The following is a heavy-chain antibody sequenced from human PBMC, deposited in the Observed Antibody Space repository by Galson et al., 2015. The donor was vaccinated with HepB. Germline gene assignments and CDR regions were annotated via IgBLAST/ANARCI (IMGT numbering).Heavy chain of an antibody. D-gene: IGHD2/OR15-2a*01. CDR3: AKDFLKGDY. CDR1: GFTFSSYG. J-gene: IGHJ4*02. Sequence: SLRLSCAASGFTFSSYGMHWVRQAPGKGLEWVAVISYDGSNKYYADSVRGRFTISRDNSKNTLYLQMNSLRAEDTAVYYCAKDFLKGDYWGQGTLVTVSS. V-gene: IGHV3-30*18. CDR2: ISYDGSNK.